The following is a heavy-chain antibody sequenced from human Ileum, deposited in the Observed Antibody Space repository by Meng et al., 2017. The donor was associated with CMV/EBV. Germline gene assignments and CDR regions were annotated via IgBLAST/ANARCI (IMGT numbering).Heavy chain of an antibody. D-gene: IGHD6-13*01. V-gene: IGHV4-30-4*08. Sequence: QVQLPEAGPGLVKPSQTLSLSCTVSGASISSGDYYWSWIRQPPGKGLEWIGYIFFSGNTYYNPSLNNRVIISIDTPRNQFSLKVDSVTAADTAVYYCARFRIAALGNLFDPWGHGTLVTVSS. CDR1: GASISSGDYY. CDR3: ARFRIAALGNLFDP. J-gene: IGHJ5*02. CDR2: IFFSGNT.